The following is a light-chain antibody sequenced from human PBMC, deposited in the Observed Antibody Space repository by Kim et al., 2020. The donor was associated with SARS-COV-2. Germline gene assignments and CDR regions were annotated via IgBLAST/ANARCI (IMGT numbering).Light chain of an antibody. CDR3: QGRSNWIT. Sequence: SLSPGETATHSCRSSQSVSSYLACYQQKPGHAPRLLIYDAANRATGSPARFSGSGSGTDFTLTISSLEPEDCTVYYCQGRSNWITFGQGTRLEIK. CDR1: QSVSSY. CDR2: DAA. J-gene: IGKJ5*01. V-gene: IGKV3-11*01.